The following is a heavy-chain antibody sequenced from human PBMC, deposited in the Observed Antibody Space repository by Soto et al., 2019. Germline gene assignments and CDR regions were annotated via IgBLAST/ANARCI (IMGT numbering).Heavy chain of an antibody. J-gene: IGHJ3*02. V-gene: IGHV3-23*01. CDR3: AKYYDILTGYYTKPSGAFDI. CDR2: ISGSGGST. Sequence: HPWVSLRLSCAASGFTFSSYAMSWVRQAPGKGLEWVSAISGSGGSTYYADSVKGRFTISRDNSKNTLYLQMNSLRAEDTAVYYCAKYYDILTGYYTKPSGAFDIWGQGTMVTVSS. D-gene: IGHD3-9*01. CDR1: GFTFSSYA.